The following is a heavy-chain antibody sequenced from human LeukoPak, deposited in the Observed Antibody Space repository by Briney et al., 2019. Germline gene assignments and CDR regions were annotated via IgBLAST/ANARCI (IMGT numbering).Heavy chain of an antibody. CDR1: GGTFSSYA. J-gene: IGHJ4*02. D-gene: IGHD5-12*01. V-gene: IGHV1-69*06. CDR3: ARHGGGYSNAPNYFDY. Sequence: SVKVSCKASGGTFSSYAISWVRQAPGQGLEWMGGIIPIFGTANYAQKFQGRVTITADKSTSTAYMELSSLRSEDTAVYYCARHGGGYSNAPNYFDYWGQGTLVTVSS. CDR2: IIPIFGTA.